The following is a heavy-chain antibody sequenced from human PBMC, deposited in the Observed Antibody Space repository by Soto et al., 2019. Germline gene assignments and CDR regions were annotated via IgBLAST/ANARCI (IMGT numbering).Heavy chain of an antibody. CDR2: FDPEDGET. D-gene: IGHD2-2*01. CDR1: GYTLTELS. CDR3: ATGGPSAAPVVLGFDP. J-gene: IGHJ5*02. V-gene: IGHV1-24*01. Sequence: QVQLVQYGAEVKKPGASVKVSCKVSGYTLTELSMHWVRQAPGKGLEWMGGFDPEDGETIYAQKFQGRVTMTEDTSTDTAYMELSSLRSEDTAVYYCATGGPSAAPVVLGFDPWGQGTLVTVSS.